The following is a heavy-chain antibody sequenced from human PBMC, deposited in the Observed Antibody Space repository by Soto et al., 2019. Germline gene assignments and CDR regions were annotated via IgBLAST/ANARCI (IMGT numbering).Heavy chain of an antibody. CDR1: GFTFSSYA. CDR2: ISGSGGST. D-gene: IGHD3-16*01. Sequence: PXASLRLSCAASGFTFSSYAMSWVRQAPGKGLEWVSAISGSGGSTYYADSVKGRFTISRDNSKNTLYLQMKSLRAEDTAVYYCAKGIGGLHYYYYGMDVWGQGTTVTVSS. V-gene: IGHV3-23*01. J-gene: IGHJ6*02. CDR3: AKGIGGLHYYYYGMDV.